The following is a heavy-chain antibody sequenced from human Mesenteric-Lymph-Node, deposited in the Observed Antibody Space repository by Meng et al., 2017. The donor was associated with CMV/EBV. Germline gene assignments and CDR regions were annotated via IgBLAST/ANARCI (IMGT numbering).Heavy chain of an antibody. CDR1: GFTFDDYA. CDR3: ASTNNWPGVGAFDI. V-gene: IGHV3-53*01. J-gene: IGHJ3*02. CDR2: IYSGGNT. Sequence: GESLKISCAASGFTFDDYAMHWVRQAPGKGPEWVSFIYSGGNTYYADSVKGRFTISRDNSKNTLDLRMNSLRAEDTAVYYCASTNNWPGVGAFDIWGQGTMVTVSS. D-gene: IGHD1-1*01.